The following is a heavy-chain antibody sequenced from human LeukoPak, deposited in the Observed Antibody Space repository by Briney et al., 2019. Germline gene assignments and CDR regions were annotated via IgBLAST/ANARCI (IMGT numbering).Heavy chain of an antibody. CDR3: ARPPARIAVAGLFDF. CDR1: GFTFSSYA. CDR2: VSAGGGFT. D-gene: IGHD6-19*01. Sequence: PGGSLRLSCAASGFTFSSYAMSWVRQAPGRGLEWVSAVSAGGGFTYYADSVKGRFTVSRDNSKNTVYLEMNSLRAEDTAVYYCARPPARIAVAGLFDFWGQGAQVIVSS. V-gene: IGHV3-23*01. J-gene: IGHJ4*02.